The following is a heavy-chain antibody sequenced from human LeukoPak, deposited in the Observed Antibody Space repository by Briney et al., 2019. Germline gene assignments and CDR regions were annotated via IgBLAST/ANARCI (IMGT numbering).Heavy chain of an antibody. V-gene: IGHV3-43*02. J-gene: IGHJ5*02. CDR1: GFTFDDYA. CDR3: AKDLVAAIPAPPTWFDP. CDR2: ISGDGGST. Sequence: PGGSLRLSCAASGFTFDDYAMHGVPQAPGECLEWVSLISGDGGSTYYADSVKGRFTISRDNSKNSLYLQMNSLRTEDTALYYCAKDLVAAIPAPPTWFDPWGQGTLVTVSS. D-gene: IGHD2-15*01.